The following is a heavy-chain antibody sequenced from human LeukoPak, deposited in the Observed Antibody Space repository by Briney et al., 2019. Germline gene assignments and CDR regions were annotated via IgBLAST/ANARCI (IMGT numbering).Heavy chain of an antibody. V-gene: IGHV3-15*01. J-gene: IGHJ4*02. D-gene: IGHD2-2*02. CDR2: IKSKTDGGTT. CDR3: TTDRILYCSSTSCYRGLDY. CDR1: GFTFSNAW. Sequence: GGSLRLSCAASGFTFSNAWMSWVRQAPGKGLEWVCRIKSKTDGGTTDYAAPVKGRFTISRDDSKNTLYLQMNSLKTEDTAVYYCTTDRILYCSSTSCYRGLDYWGQGTLVTVSS.